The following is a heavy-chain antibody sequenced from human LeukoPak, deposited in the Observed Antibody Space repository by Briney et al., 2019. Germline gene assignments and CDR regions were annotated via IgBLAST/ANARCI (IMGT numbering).Heavy chain of an antibody. D-gene: IGHD2-2*01. Sequence: GASVKVSCKASGYTFTSYYMHWVRQAPGQGLEWMGIINPSGGSTSYAQKFQGRVTMTRDMSTSTVYMELSSLRSDDTAVYYCARDWEVVPAAIWGQGTLVTVSS. CDR1: GYTFTSYY. CDR2: INPSGGST. CDR3: ARDWEVVPAAI. V-gene: IGHV1-46*01. J-gene: IGHJ4*02.